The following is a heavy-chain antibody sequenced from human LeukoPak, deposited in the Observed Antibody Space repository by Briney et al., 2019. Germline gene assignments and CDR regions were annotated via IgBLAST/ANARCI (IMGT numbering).Heavy chain of an antibody. CDR1: GYRFTNYW. V-gene: IGHV5-51*01. CDR2: VYPADSDT. Sequence: GESQKISCKGSGYRFTNYWIGWVRQMPGKGLEWMGIVYPADSDTRYSPSFQGQVTISADKSISAAYLQWSSLKASDTAMYYCARLVEDATGGDYWGQGTLVTVSS. CDR3: ARLVEDATGGDY. J-gene: IGHJ4*02. D-gene: IGHD1-26*01.